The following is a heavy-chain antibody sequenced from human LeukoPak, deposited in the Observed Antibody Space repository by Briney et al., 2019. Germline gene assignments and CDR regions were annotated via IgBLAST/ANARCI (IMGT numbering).Heavy chain of an antibody. Sequence: KPSETLSLTCTVSGGSISKSGYYWGWIRQPPGKGLEWIANIYYSGSTYYNPSLQSRVTISVDTSKNQFFLNLRSVTAADSAVYYCARDGSDNWGQFDFWGQGTLVTVSS. J-gene: IGHJ4*02. V-gene: IGHV4-39*07. CDR2: IYYSGST. CDR1: GGSISKSGYY. D-gene: IGHD1-1*01. CDR3: ARDGSDNWGQFDF.